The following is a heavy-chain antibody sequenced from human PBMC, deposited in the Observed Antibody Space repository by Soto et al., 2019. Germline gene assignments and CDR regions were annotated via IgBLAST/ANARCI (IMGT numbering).Heavy chain of an antibody. CDR1: GFTVSSNY. J-gene: IGHJ5*02. CDR3: VRGYCSGGSCSSNSPFDT. V-gene: IGHV3-53*02. D-gene: IGHD2-15*01. CDR2: IYSGGST. Sequence: EVQLVETGGGLIQPGGSLRLSCAASGFTVSSNYMSWVRQAPGKGLEWVSVIYSGGSTYYADSVKGRFTISRDNSKNTLYLQMNSLRAADTAVYYCVRGYCSGGSCSSNSPFDTRGQGTLVTVSS.